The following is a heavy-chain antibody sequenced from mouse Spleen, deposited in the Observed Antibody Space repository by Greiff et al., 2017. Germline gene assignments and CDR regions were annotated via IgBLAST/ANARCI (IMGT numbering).Heavy chain of an antibody. CDR1: GYTFTSYT. J-gene: IGHJ4*01. CDR2: INPSSGYT. CDR3: AREGARNYAMDY. V-gene: IGHV1-4*02. Sequence: QVQLQQSAAELARPGASVKMSCKASGYTFTSYTMHWVKQRPGQGLEWIGYINPSSGYTEYNQKFKDKTTLTADKSSSTAYMQLSSLTSEDSAVYYCAREGARNYAMDYWGQGTSVTVSS.